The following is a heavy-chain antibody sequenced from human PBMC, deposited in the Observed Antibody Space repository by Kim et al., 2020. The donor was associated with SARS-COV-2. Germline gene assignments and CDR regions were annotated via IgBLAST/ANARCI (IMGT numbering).Heavy chain of an antibody. D-gene: IGHD5-18*01. CDR1: GFTFSSYG. CDR3: ARDILDGYSYGYLY. CDR2: IWYDGSNK. V-gene: IGHV3-33*01. Sequence: GGSLRLSCAASGFTFSSYGMHWVRQAPGKGLEWVAVIWYDGSNKYYADSVKGRFTISRDNSKNTLYLQMNSLRAEDTAVYYCARDILDGYSYGYLYWGQGTLVTVSS. J-gene: IGHJ4*02.